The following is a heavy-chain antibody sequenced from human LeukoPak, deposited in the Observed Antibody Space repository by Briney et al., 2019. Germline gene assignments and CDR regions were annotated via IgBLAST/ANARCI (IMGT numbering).Heavy chain of an antibody. V-gene: IGHV4-39*01. CDR3: ARLYYYVSSGYTFEY. CDR2: IYYSGST. J-gene: IGHJ4*02. CDR1: GGSISSSSYY. D-gene: IGHD3-22*01. Sequence: SETLSLTCTVSGGSISSSSYYWGWIRQPPGTGLEWIGSIYYSGSTYYNPSLKSRVTISVDTSKNQFSLKLSSVTAADTAVYYCARLYYYVSSGYTFEYWGQGTLVTVSS.